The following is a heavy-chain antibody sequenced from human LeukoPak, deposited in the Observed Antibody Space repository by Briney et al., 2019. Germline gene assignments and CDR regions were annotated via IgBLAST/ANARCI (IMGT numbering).Heavy chain of an antibody. CDR3: ARLGITMVRGVITSYYYYMDV. CDR1: GGSISSYY. D-gene: IGHD3-10*01. J-gene: IGHJ6*03. Sequence: SETLSLTCTVSGGSISSYYWSWIRQPPGKGLEWIGYIYYSGSTNYNPSLKSRVTISVDTSKNQFSLKLSSVTAADTAVYYCARLGITMVRGVITSYYYYMDVWGKGTTVTVSS. V-gene: IGHV4-59*12. CDR2: IYYSGST.